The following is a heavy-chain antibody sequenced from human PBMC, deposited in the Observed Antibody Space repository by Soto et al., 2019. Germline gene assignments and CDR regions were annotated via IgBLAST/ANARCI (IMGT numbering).Heavy chain of an antibody. J-gene: IGHJ3*02. D-gene: IGHD2-2*01. CDR1: GGTFISYA. V-gene: IGHV1-69*13. Sequence: SVKVSCKASGGTFISYAISWVRQAPGQGLEWMGGIIPIFGTANYAQKFQGRVTITADESTSTAYMELSSLRSEDTAVYYCARGGVPAATLGAFDIWGQGTMVTVSS. CDR3: ARGGVPAATLGAFDI. CDR2: IIPIFGTA.